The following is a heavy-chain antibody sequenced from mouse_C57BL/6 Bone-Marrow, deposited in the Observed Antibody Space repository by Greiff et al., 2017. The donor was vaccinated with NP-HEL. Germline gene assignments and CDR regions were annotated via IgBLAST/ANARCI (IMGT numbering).Heavy chain of an antibody. CDR2: ISSGSSTI. J-gene: IGHJ3*01. CDR3: ATYSNYVGTY. CDR1: GFTFSDYG. D-gene: IGHD2-5*01. Sequence: EVKLMESGGGLVKPGGSLKLSCAASGFTFSDYGMHWVRQAPEKGLEWVAYISSGSSTIYYADTVKGRFTISRDNAKNTLFLQMTSLRSEDTAMYYCATYSNYVGTYWGQGTLVTVSA. V-gene: IGHV5-17*01.